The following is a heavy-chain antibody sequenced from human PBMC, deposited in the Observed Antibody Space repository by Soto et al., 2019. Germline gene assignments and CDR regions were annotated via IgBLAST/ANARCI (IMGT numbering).Heavy chain of an antibody. Sequence: TCAVSGVSISSGNWWTWVRQTPQRGLEYIGEIFRDGTANYYPSFERRVAISVDTSKNQFSLKLTSVTAADTAIYFCARLVYDTRLNYMYFDFWGQGALVTVSS. V-gene: IGHV4-4*01. D-gene: IGHD2-8*01. J-gene: IGHJ4*02. CDR3: ARLVYDTRLNYMYFDF. CDR1: GVSISSGNW. CDR2: IFRDGTA.